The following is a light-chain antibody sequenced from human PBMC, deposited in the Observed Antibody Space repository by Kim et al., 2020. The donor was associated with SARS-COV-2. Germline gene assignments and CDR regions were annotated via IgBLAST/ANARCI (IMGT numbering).Light chain of an antibody. J-gene: IGKJ1*01. Sequence: EIVLTQSPATLSLSPGERATLSCRASQSVSDYLVWYQQKPGQAPRLLIYDASNRATGIPARFTGSGSGTDFTLTISSREPEDIAVYYCNQRGHWPPWTFGQGTKVDIK. CDR2: DAS. CDR1: QSVSDY. V-gene: IGKV3-11*01. CDR3: NQRGHWPPWT.